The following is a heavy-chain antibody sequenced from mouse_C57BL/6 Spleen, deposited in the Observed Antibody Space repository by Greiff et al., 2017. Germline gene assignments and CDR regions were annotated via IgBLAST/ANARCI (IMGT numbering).Heavy chain of an antibody. CDR3: ARKDYSNPGGFAY. CDR2: INPNNGGT. Sequence: EVQLQQSGPELVKPGASVKISCKASGYTFTDYYMNWVKQSHGKSLEWIGDINPNNGGTSYNQKFKGKATLTVDKSSSTAYMELRSLTSEDSAVYYCARKDYSNPGGFAYWGQGTLVTVSA. D-gene: IGHD2-5*01. J-gene: IGHJ3*01. CDR1: GYTFTDYY. V-gene: IGHV1-26*01.